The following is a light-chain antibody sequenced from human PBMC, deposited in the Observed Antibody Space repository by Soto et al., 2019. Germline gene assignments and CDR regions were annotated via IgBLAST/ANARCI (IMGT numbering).Light chain of an antibody. V-gene: IGKV4-1*01. CDR3: EKYYSAPLS. CDR2: WAS. J-gene: IGKJ3*01. CDR1: QTIFYPSSNMDY. Sequence: DISLTQSPDSLAVSLGERATIHCKSSQTIFYPSSNMDYLAWYQQRPGQPPILLIYWASDRESGVPNRCSGSVSGRDFTLTISGLQTQDVAVYYCEKYYSAPLSFGPGTKWISN.